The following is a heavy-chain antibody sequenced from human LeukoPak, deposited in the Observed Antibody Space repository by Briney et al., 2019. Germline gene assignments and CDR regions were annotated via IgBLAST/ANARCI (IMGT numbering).Heavy chain of an antibody. Sequence: GASVKVSCKASGYTFTGYYMHWVRQAPGQGLEWMGWINPNSGGTNYAQKFQGRVTMTRDTSISTAYMGLSRLRSDDTAVYYCARGVGSTSCLLGYWGQGTLVTVSS. CDR1: GYTFTGYY. D-gene: IGHD2-2*01. V-gene: IGHV1-2*02. J-gene: IGHJ4*02. CDR2: INPNSGGT. CDR3: ARGVGSTSCLLGY.